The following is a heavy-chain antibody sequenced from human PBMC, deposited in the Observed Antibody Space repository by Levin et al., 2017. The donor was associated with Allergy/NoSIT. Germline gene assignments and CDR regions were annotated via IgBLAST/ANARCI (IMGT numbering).Heavy chain of an antibody. D-gene: IGHD2-2*01. Sequence: GESLKISCKASGYTFTGYYMHWVRQAPGQGLEWMGWINPNSGGTNYAQKFQGWVTMTRDTSISTAYMELSRLRSDDTAVYYCARSPPCSSTSCHLDYWGQGTLVTVSS. CDR1: GYTFTGYY. CDR2: INPNSGGT. J-gene: IGHJ4*02. V-gene: IGHV1-2*04. CDR3: ARSPPCSSTSCHLDY.